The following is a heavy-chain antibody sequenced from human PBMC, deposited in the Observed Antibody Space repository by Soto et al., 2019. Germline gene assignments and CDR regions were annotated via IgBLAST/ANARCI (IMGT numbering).Heavy chain of an antibody. J-gene: IGHJ4*02. D-gene: IGHD4-17*01. CDR3: AREGGPDYGDYSYDY. Sequence: SETLSLTCTVSGGSISSYYWSWIRQPPGKGLEWIGYIYYSGSTNYNPSLKSRVTISVDTSKNQFSLKLSSVTAADTAVYYCAREGGPDYGDYSYDYWGQGTLVTVSS. V-gene: IGHV4-59*01. CDR1: GGSISSYY. CDR2: IYYSGST.